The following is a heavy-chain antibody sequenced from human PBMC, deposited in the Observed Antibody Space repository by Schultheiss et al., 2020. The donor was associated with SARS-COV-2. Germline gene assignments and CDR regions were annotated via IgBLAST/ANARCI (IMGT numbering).Heavy chain of an antibody. J-gene: IGHJ5*02. Sequence: GESLKISCAASRFTFSTFDIHWVRQATGKGLEWVSAIGTAGDTYYQGSVKGRFTISRENAKNSLYLQMNSLRAGDTAVYYCARGTGYCSGGSCGDWFDPWGQGTLVTVSS. V-gene: IGHV3-13*04. D-gene: IGHD2-15*01. CDR1: RFTFSTFD. CDR3: ARGTGYCSGGSCGDWFDP. CDR2: IGTAGDT.